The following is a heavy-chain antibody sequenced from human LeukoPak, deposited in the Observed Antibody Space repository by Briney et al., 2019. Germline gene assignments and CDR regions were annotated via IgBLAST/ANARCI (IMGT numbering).Heavy chain of an antibody. Sequence: GRSLRLSCAASGFTFSTYAMHWVRQAPGKGLEWVAIISYDGSNNFYADSVKGRFTISRDNSKNTLHLQMNSLRAEDMAVYYCARGDCSSTSCYYYWGQGTLVTVSS. V-gene: IGHV3-30-3*01. D-gene: IGHD2-2*01. CDR2: ISYDGSNN. J-gene: IGHJ4*02. CDR3: ARGDCSSTSCYYY. CDR1: GFTFSTYA.